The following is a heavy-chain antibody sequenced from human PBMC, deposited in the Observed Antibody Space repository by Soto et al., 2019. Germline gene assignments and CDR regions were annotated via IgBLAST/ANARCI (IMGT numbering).Heavy chain of an antibody. CDR2: IYYSGST. CDR3: ERVWFGGNDY. J-gene: IGHJ4*02. Sequence: QVQLQESGPGLVKPSETLSLTCTVSGGSISSYYWSWIRQPPGQGLEWIGYIYYSGSTNYNPSLKSRVTISVDTSKNQFSLKLSSVTAADTAVYYCERVWFGGNDYWGQGTLVTVSS. V-gene: IGHV4-59*01. D-gene: IGHD3-10*01. CDR1: GGSISSYY.